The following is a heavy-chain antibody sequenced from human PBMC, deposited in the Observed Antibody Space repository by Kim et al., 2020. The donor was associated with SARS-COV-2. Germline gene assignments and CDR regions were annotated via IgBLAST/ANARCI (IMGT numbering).Heavy chain of an antibody. J-gene: IGHJ4*02. V-gene: IGHV3-30*07. Sequence: VKGRFTISRDNSTNTLYLQMNSLRAEDTAVYYCARDQDGRLISAPYYFDYWGQGTLVTVSS. CDR3: ARDQDGRLISAPYYFDY. D-gene: IGHD2-15*01.